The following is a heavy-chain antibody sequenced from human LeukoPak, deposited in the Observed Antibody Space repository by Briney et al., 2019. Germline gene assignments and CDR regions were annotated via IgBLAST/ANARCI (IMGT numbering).Heavy chain of an antibody. CDR3: AKGTLRSCTGARCYPFYY. J-gene: IGHJ4*02. D-gene: IGHD2-8*02. Sequence: GGSLRLSCAASGLSFSAYAMNWVRQAPGKGLEWVSSITGSGDSTYIADSVKGRFSIYRDDSKNTMYMQMNILRAEDTALYYCAKGTLRSCTGARCYPFYYWGQGTLVNVSS. V-gene: IGHV3-23*01. CDR2: ITGSGDST. CDR1: GLSFSAYA.